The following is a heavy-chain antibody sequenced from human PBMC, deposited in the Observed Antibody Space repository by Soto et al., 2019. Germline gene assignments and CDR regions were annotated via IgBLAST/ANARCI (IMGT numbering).Heavy chain of an antibody. V-gene: IGHV1-69*13. CDR1: GGTFSTYT. J-gene: IGHJ5*02. Sequence: GASVKVSCKASGGTFSTYTMTCVRQAPGQGLEWMGGIIPLFGTANYAQKFQGRVTITADESTSTVYMELSSLRSEDTAVYYCARSQDSSGYWNNCFDPWGQGTLVTVSS. CDR2: IIPLFGTA. D-gene: IGHD3-22*01. CDR3: ARSQDSSGYWNNCFDP.